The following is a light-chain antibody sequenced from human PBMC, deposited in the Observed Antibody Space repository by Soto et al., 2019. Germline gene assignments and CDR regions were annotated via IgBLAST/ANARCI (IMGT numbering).Light chain of an antibody. CDR3: SSYTSSSTLV. Sequence: QSALTQPRSVSASPGQSVTLSCTGSRSDVGVYNYVSWYQQHPGKAPKLMIYEVSNRPSGVSNRFSGSKSGNTASLTISGLQAEDEADYYCSSYTSSSTLVFGGGTKLTVL. CDR1: RSDVGVYNY. J-gene: IGLJ3*02. CDR2: EVS. V-gene: IGLV2-14*01.